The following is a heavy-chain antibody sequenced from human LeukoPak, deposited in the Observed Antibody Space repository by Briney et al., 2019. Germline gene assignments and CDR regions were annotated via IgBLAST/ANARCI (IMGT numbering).Heavy chain of an antibody. V-gene: IGHV1-18*01. Sequence: ASVKVSCKASGYTFTSYGISWVRQAPGQGLEWMGWISAYNGNTNYAQKLQGRVPMTTDTSTSTAYMELRSLRSDDTAVYYCARVKGSAASADAFDIWGQGTMVTVPS. CDR3: ARVKGSAASADAFDI. CDR2: ISAYNGNT. D-gene: IGHD6-19*01. J-gene: IGHJ3*02. CDR1: GYTFTSYG.